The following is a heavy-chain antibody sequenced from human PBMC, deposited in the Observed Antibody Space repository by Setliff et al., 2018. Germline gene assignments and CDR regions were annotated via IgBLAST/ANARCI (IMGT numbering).Heavy chain of an antibody. CDR1: GYTFTTYW. CDR2: IYPGDSDT. V-gene: IGHV5-51*01. J-gene: IGHJ6*04. CDR3: ARRGNGGTLDV. Sequence: PGESLKISCKASGYTFTTYWLGWVRPTPGKGPEWMGSIYPGDSDTRYRPSFQGPVTISADKSINTAYLQWRSLKASATAMYYCARRGNGGTLDVWGKGTTVTVSS. D-gene: IGHD2-8*01.